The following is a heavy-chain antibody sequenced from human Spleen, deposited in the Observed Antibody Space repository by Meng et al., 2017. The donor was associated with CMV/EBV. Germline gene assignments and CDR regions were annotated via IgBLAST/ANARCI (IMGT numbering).Heavy chain of an antibody. Sequence: QVQLQESGPGLVKPSQTLSLTCTVFGGSISSGGFYWSWIRQHPGKGLEWIGYIYYSGSTYYNPSLRSRVAISIDTSKNQFSLKLTSVTAADTAVYFCARTNYGDYNWFDPWGQGTLVTVSS. CDR1: GGSISSGGFY. D-gene: IGHD4-17*01. CDR3: ARTNYGDYNWFDP. J-gene: IGHJ5*02. CDR2: IYYSGST. V-gene: IGHV4-31*03.